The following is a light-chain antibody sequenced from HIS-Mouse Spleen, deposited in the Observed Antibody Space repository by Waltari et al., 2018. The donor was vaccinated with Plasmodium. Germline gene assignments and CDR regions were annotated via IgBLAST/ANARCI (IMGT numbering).Light chain of an antibody. V-gene: IGLV3-1*01. CDR3: QAWDSSTVV. Sequence: SYELTQPPSVSVSPRQTDSIPCSGVNLGVKSGCCYQQTPGQSPVLVIYQDSKRPSGIPGRFSGSNSGNTATLTISGTQAMDEADYYCQAWDSSTVVFGGGTKLTVL. CDR2: QDS. J-gene: IGLJ2*01. CDR1: NLGVKS.